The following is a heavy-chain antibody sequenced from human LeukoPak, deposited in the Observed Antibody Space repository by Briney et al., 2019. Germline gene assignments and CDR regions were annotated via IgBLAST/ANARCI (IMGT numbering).Heavy chain of an antibody. D-gene: IGHD3-22*01. CDR2: INAGNGNT. CDR1: GYTVTSYA. J-gene: IGHJ4*02. Sequence: GASVKVSCNASGYTVTSYAMHWVRQAPGQRLEWMGWINAGNGNTKYSQKFQGRVTMTSDTSASTAYMELSSLRSEDTAVYYCASAPPITMILVVIGPPDYWGQGTLVTVPP. CDR3: ASAPPITMILVVIGPPDY. V-gene: IGHV1-3*01.